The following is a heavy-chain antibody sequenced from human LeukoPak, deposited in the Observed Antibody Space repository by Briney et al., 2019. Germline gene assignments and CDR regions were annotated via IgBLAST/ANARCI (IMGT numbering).Heavy chain of an antibody. CDR1: GGSMSGYF. CDR2: IYYSGST. V-gene: IGHV4-59*01. J-gene: IGHJ1*01. CDR3: ARSITSSWYGDFQH. D-gene: IGHD6-13*01. Sequence: SETLSRTCTVSGGSMSGYFWSWIRQPPGKGLEWIGYIYYSGSTNYNPSLKSRVTISVDTSKNQFSLKLSSVTAADTAVYYCARSITSSWYGDFQHWGQGTLVTVSS.